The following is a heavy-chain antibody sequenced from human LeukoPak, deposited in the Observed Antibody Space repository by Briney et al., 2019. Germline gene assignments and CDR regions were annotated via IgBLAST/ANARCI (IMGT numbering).Heavy chain of an antibody. J-gene: IGHJ2*01. CDR2: IYYSGST. D-gene: IGHD6-19*01. CDR3: ARRLSSGWTYWYFDL. Sequence: SETLSLTCTVSGGSISSYYWSWIRQPPGKGLEWIGYIYYSGSTNYNPSLKSRVTISVDTSKNQFSLKLSSVTAADTAVYYCARRLSSGWTYWYFDLWGRGTLVTVSS. V-gene: IGHV4-59*08. CDR1: GGSISSYY.